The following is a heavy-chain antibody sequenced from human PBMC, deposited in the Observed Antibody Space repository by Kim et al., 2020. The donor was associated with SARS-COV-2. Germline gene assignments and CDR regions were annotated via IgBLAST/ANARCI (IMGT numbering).Heavy chain of an antibody. CDR2: ICYDGSNK. V-gene: IGHV3-33*06. Sequence: GGSLRLSCAASGFTFSSYGMHWVRQAPGKGLEWVAVICYDGSNKYYADSVKGRFTTSRDNSKNTPYLQMNSLRAEDTAVYYCAKDRSALYVWGRYFGMD. CDR1: GFTFSSYG. CDR3: AKDRSALYVWGRYFGMD. D-gene: IGHD3-16*01. J-gene: IGHJ6*01.